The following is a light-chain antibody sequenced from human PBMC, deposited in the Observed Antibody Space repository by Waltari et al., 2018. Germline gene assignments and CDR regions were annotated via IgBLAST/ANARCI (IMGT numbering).Light chain of an antibody. J-gene: IGLJ3*02. CDR3: AAWDDSLSGGV. Sequence: QSVLTQPPSASGTPGQRVPISCSGSSSNIGSNSVYWYQQLPGTAPKLLIYRNNQRPSGVPDRFSGSKSGTSASLAISGLRSEDEADYYCAAWDDSLSGGVFGGGTKLTVL. CDR2: RNN. CDR1: SSNIGSNS. V-gene: IGLV1-47*01.